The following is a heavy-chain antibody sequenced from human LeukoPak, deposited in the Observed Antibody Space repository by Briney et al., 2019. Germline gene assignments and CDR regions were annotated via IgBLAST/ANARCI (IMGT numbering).Heavy chain of an antibody. J-gene: IGHJ4*02. CDR2: IFYSGST. V-gene: IGHV4-39*07. Sequence: SPSETLSLTCTVSGGSISTSNYYWGWIRQPPGKGLEWIGSIFYSGSTYYSPSLKSRVTISLDTSRNQFSLKLNSVTAADTAVYYCARGPGNTHWGQGTLVTVSS. CDR1: GGSISTSNYY. CDR3: ARGPGNTH.